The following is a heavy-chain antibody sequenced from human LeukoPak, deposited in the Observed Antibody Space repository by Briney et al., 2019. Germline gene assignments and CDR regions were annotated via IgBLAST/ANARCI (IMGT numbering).Heavy chain of an antibody. Sequence: GGSLRLSCAASGFTFSGYAMHWVRRAPGKGLQWVSFISYDGTNKNYADSVKGRFTVSRDNSKNTYYLQMNSLRLEDTAVYYCARDHREHLVNYYFDLWGRGTLVTVSS. CDR1: GFTFSGYA. CDR2: ISYDGTNK. J-gene: IGHJ2*01. V-gene: IGHV3-30*04. D-gene: IGHD3-9*01. CDR3: ARDHREHLVNYYFDL.